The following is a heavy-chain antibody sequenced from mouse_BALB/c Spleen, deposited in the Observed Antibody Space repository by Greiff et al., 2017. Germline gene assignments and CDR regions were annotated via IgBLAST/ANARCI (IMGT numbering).Heavy chain of an antibody. J-gene: IGHJ3*01. CDR3: ARERGNSAWFAY. D-gene: IGHD2-1*01. CDR2: IYPGDGDT. V-gene: IGHV1-87*01. Sequence: VQLQQSGAELARPGASVKLSCKASGYTFTSYWMQWVKQRPGQGLEWIGAIYPGDGDTRYTQKFKGKATLTADKSSSTAYMQLSSLASEDSAVYYCARERGNSAWFAYWGQGTLVTVSA. CDR1: GYTFTSYW.